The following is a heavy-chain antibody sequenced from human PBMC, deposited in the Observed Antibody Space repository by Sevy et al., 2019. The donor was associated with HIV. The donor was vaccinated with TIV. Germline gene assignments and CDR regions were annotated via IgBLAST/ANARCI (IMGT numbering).Heavy chain of an antibody. D-gene: IGHD5-12*01. CDR1: GFTFSSYS. CDR3: ARFFVEWLRLAATVYYYYMDV. V-gene: IGHV3-21*01. Sequence: GGSLRLSCAASGFTFSSYSMNWVRQAPGKGLEWVSSISSSSSYIYYADSVKGRFTISRDNAKNSLYLQMNSLRAEDTAVYYCARFFVEWLRLAATVYYYYMDVWGKGTTVTVSS. CDR2: ISSSSSYI. J-gene: IGHJ6*03.